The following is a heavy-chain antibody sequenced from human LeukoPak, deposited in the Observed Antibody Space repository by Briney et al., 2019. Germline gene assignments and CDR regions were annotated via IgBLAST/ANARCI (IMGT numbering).Heavy chain of an antibody. CDR3: ARDSSSRSWAEYFQN. V-gene: IGHV3-21*01. D-gene: IGHD6-13*01. J-gene: IGHJ1*01. CDR1: GFTFSSYS. Sequence: GGSLRLSCAASGFTFSSYSMNWVRQAPGKGLEWVSSISSSSSYIYYADSVKGRFTISRDNAKNSLYLQMNSLRAEDTAVYCCARDSSSRSWAEYFQNWGQGTLVTASS. CDR2: ISSSSSYI.